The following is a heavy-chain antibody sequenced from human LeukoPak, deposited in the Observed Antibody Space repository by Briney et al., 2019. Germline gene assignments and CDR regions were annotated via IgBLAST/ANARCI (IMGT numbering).Heavy chain of an antibody. Sequence: GSLRLSCAASGLTVTSNYMSWVRQAPGKGLEWVSVIYSDGSTYYADSVKGRFSISRDNSKNTLYLQLNSLRVEDTAVYYCARRPDYGGTPTFDYWGQGTLVTVSS. J-gene: IGHJ4*02. V-gene: IGHV3-66*01. CDR3: ARRPDYGGTPTFDY. CDR2: IYSDGST. D-gene: IGHD4-23*01. CDR1: GLTVTSNY.